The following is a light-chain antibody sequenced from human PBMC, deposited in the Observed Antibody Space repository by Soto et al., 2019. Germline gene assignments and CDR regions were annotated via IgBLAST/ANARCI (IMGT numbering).Light chain of an antibody. J-gene: IGLJ1*01. CDR3: SSYTTSSTRV. V-gene: IGLV2-14*01. Sequence: LTQPASVSGSPGQSIAISCTGSSSDVGIYNYVSWYQQHPGKVPKLIIYEVTNRPSGVSNRFSGSKSGNTASLTISGLQAEDEADYYCSSYTTSSTRVFGTGTKVT. CDR1: SSDVGIYNY. CDR2: EVT.